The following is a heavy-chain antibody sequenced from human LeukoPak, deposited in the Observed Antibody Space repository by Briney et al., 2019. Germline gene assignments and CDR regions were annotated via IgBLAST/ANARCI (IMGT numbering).Heavy chain of an antibody. CDR2: ISGSGGST. CDR3: AKPQAGYDSSGYYPYYFDY. D-gene: IGHD3-22*01. CDR1: GFTFSSYA. J-gene: IGHJ4*02. V-gene: IGHV3-23*01. Sequence: PGGSLRLSCAASGFTFSSYAMSWVRQAPGKGLEWVSAISGSGGSTYYADSVKGRFTISRDNSKSTLYLQINSLRAEDTAVYYCAKPQAGYDSSGYYPYYFDYWGQGTLVTVSS.